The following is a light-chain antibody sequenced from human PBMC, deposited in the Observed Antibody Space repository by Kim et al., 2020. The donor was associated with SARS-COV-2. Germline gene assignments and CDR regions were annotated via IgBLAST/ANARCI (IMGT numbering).Light chain of an antibody. CDR1: SLRSYY. CDR3: NSRDSSGNHLV. J-gene: IGLJ3*02. V-gene: IGLV3-19*01. Sequence: SSELTQDLAVSVALGQTVRITCQGDSLRSYYASWYQQKPGQAPVLVIYGKNNRPSGIPDRFSGSSSGNKASLTITGAQAEDEADYYCNSRDSSGNHLVFG. CDR2: GKN.